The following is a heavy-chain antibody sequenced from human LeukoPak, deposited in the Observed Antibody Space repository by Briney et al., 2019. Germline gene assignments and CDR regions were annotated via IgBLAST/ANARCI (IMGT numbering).Heavy chain of an antibody. CDR1: GFTFSDYW. J-gene: IGHJ4*02. CDR2: INSDGRIT. D-gene: IGHD1-26*01. Sequence: GGSLRLSCAASGFTFSDYWMHWVRQAPGKGLVGVSRINSDGRITNYADSVKGRFTISRDNAKNTLYLQMNSLRAEDTAIYYCARERVSGSYLDDYWGQGTPVTVSS. V-gene: IGHV3-74*01. CDR3: ARERVSGSYLDDY.